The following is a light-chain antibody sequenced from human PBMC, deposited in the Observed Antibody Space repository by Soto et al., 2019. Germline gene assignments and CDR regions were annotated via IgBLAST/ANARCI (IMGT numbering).Light chain of an antibody. Sequence: QSVLTQPPSVSGAPGQRVTISCTGSSSNIGAGYDVHWYQQLPGTAPKLLIYGNSNRPSGVPDRFSGSKSGTSASLAITGLQAEDEDDYYCQSYASSLSGFYVFGTGTKVTVL. CDR1: SSNIGAGYD. CDR3: QSYASSLSGFYV. CDR2: GNS. V-gene: IGLV1-40*01. J-gene: IGLJ1*01.